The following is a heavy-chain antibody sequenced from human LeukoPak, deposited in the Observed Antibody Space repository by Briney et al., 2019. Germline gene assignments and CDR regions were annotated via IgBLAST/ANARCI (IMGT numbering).Heavy chain of an antibody. CDR2: INSDGSSA. J-gene: IGHJ6*02. CDR3: AKGGNGIVPAFYGMDV. CDR1: GFTFSSYW. V-gene: IGHV3-74*01. D-gene: IGHD2-2*01. Sequence: GGSLRLSCAASGFTFSSYWMHWVRQAPGKGLVWVSRINSDGSSASYADSVKGRFTISRDNSKNTLYLQMNSLRAEDTAVYYCAKGGNGIVPAFYGMDVWGQGTTVTVSS.